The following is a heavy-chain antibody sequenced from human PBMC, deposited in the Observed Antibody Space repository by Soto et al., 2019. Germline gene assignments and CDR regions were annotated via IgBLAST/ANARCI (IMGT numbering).Heavy chain of an antibody. CDR2: IRSAGDTT. CDR3: AKGKGVGATPDGANC. CDR1: GFTFSSYG. D-gene: IGHD1-26*01. V-gene: IGHV3-23*01. J-gene: IGHJ4*02. Sequence: EVQVLESGGGLVQPGGSLRLSCAASGFTFSSYGMNWVRQAPGKWLEWVSGIRSAGDTTYNADTVKGRFTVSRDTSKNTVDLQINSLRAEDTAVYYCAKGKGVGATPDGANCWGQGTLVTVSS.